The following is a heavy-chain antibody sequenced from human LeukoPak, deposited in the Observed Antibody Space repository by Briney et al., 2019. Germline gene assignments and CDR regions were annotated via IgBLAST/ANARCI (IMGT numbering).Heavy chain of an antibody. CDR1: GGSISSNY. D-gene: IGHD6-13*01. CDR3: VRAKISAAGVWLFDP. CDR2: IYNTGST. Sequence: SETLSLTCTVSGGSISSNYWNWIRQPAGKGLEWIGRIYNTGSTNYNPSLESRVTMSVGTSKNQFSLKLSSVTAADTAVNYCVRAKISAAGVWLFDPWGQGTLITVSS. J-gene: IGHJ5*02. V-gene: IGHV4-4*07.